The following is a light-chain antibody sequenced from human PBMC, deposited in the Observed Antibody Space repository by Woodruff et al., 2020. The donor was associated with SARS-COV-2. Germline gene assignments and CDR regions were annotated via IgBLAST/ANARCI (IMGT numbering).Light chain of an antibody. CDR2: LGS. CDR1: QSLLHSSGYNY. CDR3: MQGLQIPRT. V-gene: IGKV2-28*01. Sequence: SQSLLHSSGYNYVDWYVQKPGQSPHLLIYLGSNRASGVPDRFSGSASGTDFTLKISRVEAEDVGVYYCMQGLQIPRTFGQG. J-gene: IGKJ2*01.